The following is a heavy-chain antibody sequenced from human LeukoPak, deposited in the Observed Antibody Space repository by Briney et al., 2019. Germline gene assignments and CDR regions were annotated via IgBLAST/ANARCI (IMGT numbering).Heavy chain of an antibody. V-gene: IGHV4-59*01. CDR1: GGSISSYY. D-gene: IGHD4-23*01. CDR2: IYYSGST. Sequence: PSGTLSLTCTVSGGSISSYYWSWIRQPPGKGLEWIGYIYYSGSTNYNPSLKSRVTISVDTSKNQFSLKLSSVTAADTAVYYCARVGPTVASFDYWGQGTLVTVSS. CDR3: ARVGPTVASFDY. J-gene: IGHJ4*02.